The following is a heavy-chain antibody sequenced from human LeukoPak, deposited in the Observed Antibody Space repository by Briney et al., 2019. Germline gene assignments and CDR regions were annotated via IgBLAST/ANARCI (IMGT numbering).Heavy chain of an antibody. Sequence: SETLSLTCSVSGGSIKGGGFFWNWVRQHPGKGLKWIGHIYYSGSTSYNPSVKSRVTISVDTSKNQFSLKLTSVTAANTAMYYCARDHGRSYNYGSDALDIWGQGTLVIAS. V-gene: IGHV4-31*03. D-gene: IGHD5-18*01. CDR3: ARDHGRSYNYGSDALDI. CDR1: GGSIKGGGFF. J-gene: IGHJ3*02. CDR2: IYYSGST.